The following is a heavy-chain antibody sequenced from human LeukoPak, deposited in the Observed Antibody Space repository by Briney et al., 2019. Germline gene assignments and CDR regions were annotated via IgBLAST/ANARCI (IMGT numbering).Heavy chain of an antibody. CDR2: IYYSGST. Sequence: SETLSLTCSVSDGSISSGYYYWAWIRQPPGKGPEWIGSIYYSGSTYYNPSLKSRVTISVDTSKNQFSLKLSSVTAADTAVYYCARGSLVVFYYYYYMDVWGKGSTVTVSS. V-gene: IGHV4-39*07. CDR1: DGSISSGYYY. CDR3: ARGSLVVFYYYYYMDV. J-gene: IGHJ6*03. D-gene: IGHD2-15*01.